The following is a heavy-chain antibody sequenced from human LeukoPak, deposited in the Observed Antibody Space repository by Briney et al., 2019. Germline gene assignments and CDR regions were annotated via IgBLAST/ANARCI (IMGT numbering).Heavy chain of an antibody. CDR2: ISSGSGYI. V-gene: IGHV3-21*01. CDR1: GFTFRNYW. CDR3: ARSQEAHDY. Sequence: PGGSLRLSCVASGFTFRNYWMHWVRQVPGKGLEWVSSISSGSGYIYYADSVRGRFTISRDNAKNSLYLQMNSLRAEDTAVYYCARSQEAHDYWGQGTLVTVSS. J-gene: IGHJ4*02.